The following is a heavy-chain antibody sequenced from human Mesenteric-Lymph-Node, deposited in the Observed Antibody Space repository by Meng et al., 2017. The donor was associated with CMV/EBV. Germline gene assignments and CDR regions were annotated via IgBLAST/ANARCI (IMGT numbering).Heavy chain of an antibody. V-gene: IGHV4-61*01. D-gene: IGHD4-23*01. CDR2: IYYSGST. Sequence: SETLSLTCTVSGGSVSSGSYYWSWIRQPPGKGLERIGYIYYSGSTNYNPSLKSQVTISVDTSKNQFSLKLSSVTAADTAVYYCARVLGGYSYYYYYYGMDVWGQGTTVTVSS. CDR3: ARVLGGYSYYYYYYGMDV. CDR1: GGSVSSGSYY. J-gene: IGHJ6*02.